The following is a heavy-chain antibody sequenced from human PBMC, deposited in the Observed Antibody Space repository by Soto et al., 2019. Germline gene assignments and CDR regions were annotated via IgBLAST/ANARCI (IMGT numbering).Heavy chain of an antibody. J-gene: IGHJ5*02. Sequence: GASVEVCCKASGYTFTSHDINWMRQTTGQGLEWMGWMNPNSGHTNYAQKFQGRVTMTRDTSINTAYMELTNLRSEDTAIYYCASDMSTTWGQGTLVTVSS. D-gene: IGHD2-2*01. CDR3: ASDMSTT. CDR2: MNPNSGHT. CDR1: GYTFTSHD. V-gene: IGHV1-8*01.